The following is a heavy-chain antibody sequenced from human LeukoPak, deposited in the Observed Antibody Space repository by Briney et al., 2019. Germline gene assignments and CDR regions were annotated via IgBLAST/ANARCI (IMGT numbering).Heavy chain of an antibody. Sequence: SETLSLTCTVSGGSISSGDYYWSWIRQPPGKGLEWIGYIYYSGSTYYNPSLKSRVTISVDTSKNQFSLKLSSVTAADTAVYYCASPTNAYYFDISCYYVGYLGQGSILTVSS. CDR3: ASPTNAYYFDISCYYVGY. CDR2: IYYSGST. D-gene: IGHD3-22*01. J-gene: IGHJ4*02. CDR1: GGSISSGDYY. V-gene: IGHV4-30-4*08.